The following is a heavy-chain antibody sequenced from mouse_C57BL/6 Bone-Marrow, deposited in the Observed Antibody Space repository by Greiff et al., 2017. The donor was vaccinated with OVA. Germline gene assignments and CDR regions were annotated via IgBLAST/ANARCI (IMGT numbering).Heavy chain of an antibody. CDR3: AREGLLRYQTGFAY. Sequence: VQLQESGPELVKPGASVKISCKASGYTFTDYYINWVKQRPGQGLEWIGWIFPGSGSTSYNEKFKGKATLTVDKSSSTAYMLLSSLTSEDSAVYFCAREGLLRYQTGFAYWGQGTLVTVSA. CDR1: GYTFTDYY. D-gene: IGHD1-1*01. CDR2: IFPGSGST. V-gene: IGHV1-75*01. J-gene: IGHJ3*01.